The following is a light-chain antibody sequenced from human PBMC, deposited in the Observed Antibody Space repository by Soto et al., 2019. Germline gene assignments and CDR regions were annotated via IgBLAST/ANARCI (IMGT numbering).Light chain of an antibody. CDR1: QSVLLSSNEKNY. V-gene: IGKV4-1*01. CDR2: WAS. J-gene: IGKJ4*01. Sequence: DIVMTQSPDSLAVSLGERATINCRSSQSVLLSSNEKNYSAWYQQKPGQPPKLLIYWASIRVSGVPDRFSGSGSETDFTLTISSLQAEDVAVYYCQHYYSAPLSFGGGTKVDI. CDR3: QHYYSAPLS.